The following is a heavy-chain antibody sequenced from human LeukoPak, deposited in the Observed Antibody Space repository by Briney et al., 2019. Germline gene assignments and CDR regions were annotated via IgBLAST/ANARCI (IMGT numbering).Heavy chain of an antibody. V-gene: IGHV4-4*07. CDR2: IYTSGST. CDR3: AREIGGSFDY. D-gene: IGHD3-10*01. Sequence: PSETLSLTCAAYGGSFSGFSYYWSWIRQPAGKGLEWIGRIYTSGSTNYNPSLKSRVTMSVDTSKNQFSLKLSSVTAADTAVYYCAREIGGSFDYWGQGTLVTVSS. CDR1: GGSFSGFSYY. J-gene: IGHJ4*02.